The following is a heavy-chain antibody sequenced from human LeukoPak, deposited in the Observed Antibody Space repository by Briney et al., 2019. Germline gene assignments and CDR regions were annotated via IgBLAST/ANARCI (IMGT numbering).Heavy chain of an antibody. CDR1: GGSISGYY. D-gene: IGHD1-26*01. Sequence: PWETLSLTCTVSGGSISGYYWSWIRQPPGKGLEWIGYVYYSGSTNYNPSLKSRVTISVDTSENQFSLKLNSVTAADTAVYYCARYGGSPSNYFDYWGQGTLVTVSS. CDR3: ARYGGSPSNYFDY. J-gene: IGHJ4*02. CDR2: VYYSGST. V-gene: IGHV4-59*08.